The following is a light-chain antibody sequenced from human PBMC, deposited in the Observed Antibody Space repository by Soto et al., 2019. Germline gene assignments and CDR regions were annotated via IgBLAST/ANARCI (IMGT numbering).Light chain of an antibody. CDR3: HQRQSWPRT. V-gene: IGKV3-11*01. J-gene: IGKJ1*01. CDR1: QTISSW. CDR2: QTS. Sequence: TQSPSTLSGSVGDRVTITCRASQTISSWLAWYQHRPGQSPRLLIYQTSLRAAGIPARFSASGSGTDFTLTISDVQPEDFALYYCHQRQSWPRTFGQGTKVDI.